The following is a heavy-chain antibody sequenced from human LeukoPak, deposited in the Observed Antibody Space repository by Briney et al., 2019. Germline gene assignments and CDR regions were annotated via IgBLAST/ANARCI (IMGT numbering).Heavy chain of an antibody. Sequence: SETLSLTCAVYGGSFSGYYWSWIRQPPGKGLEWIGEINHSGSTNYNPSLKSRVTISVDTSKNQFSLKLSSVTAADTAVYYWARLLWFGEPVDYWGQGTLVTVSS. J-gene: IGHJ4*02. CDR2: INHSGST. D-gene: IGHD3-10*01. CDR3: ARLLWFGEPVDY. V-gene: IGHV4-34*01. CDR1: GGSFSGYY.